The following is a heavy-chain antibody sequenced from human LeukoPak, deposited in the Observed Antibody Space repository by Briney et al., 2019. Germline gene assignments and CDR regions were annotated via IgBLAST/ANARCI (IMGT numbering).Heavy chain of an antibody. CDR2: ISSSGSTI. CDR1: GFTFSTYA. D-gene: IGHD4-23*01. V-gene: IGHV3-48*03. Sequence: GGSLRLSCAASGFTFSTYAMHWVRQAPGKGLEWVSYISSSGSTIYYADSVKGRFTISRDNAKNSLYLQMNSLRAEDTAVYYCARDYGGSSPFDYWGQGTLVTVSS. J-gene: IGHJ4*02. CDR3: ARDYGGSSPFDY.